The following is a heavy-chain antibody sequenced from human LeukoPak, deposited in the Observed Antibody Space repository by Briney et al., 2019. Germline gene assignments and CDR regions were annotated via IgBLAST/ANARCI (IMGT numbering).Heavy chain of an antibody. J-gene: IGHJ6*02. V-gene: IGHV4-59*01. Sequence: SETLSLTCTVSGGSISTYYGNWIRQAPGKGLEWIGDIYYSGSTNYNPSLKSRVTMSVDTSRNQFSLKLSSVTAADTAVYYCARAQVDYNNGPGSQGYYSCGMDVWGQGTTVTVSS. D-gene: IGHD4-11*01. CDR1: GGSISTYY. CDR3: ARAQVDYNNGPGSQGYYSCGMDV. CDR2: IYYSGST.